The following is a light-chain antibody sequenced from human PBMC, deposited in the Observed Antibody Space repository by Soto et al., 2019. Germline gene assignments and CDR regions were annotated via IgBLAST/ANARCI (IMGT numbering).Light chain of an antibody. Sequence: DIQMTQSPSTLSASVGDRVTITCRASQRIGSWLAWYQQKPGKAPEVLIYDASNLESGVPLRFSGSGSGTEFTLTISSLQPDDFATYYCQQYNIYSPWTFGQGTKVELK. J-gene: IGKJ1*01. CDR2: DAS. V-gene: IGKV1-5*01. CDR3: QQYNIYSPWT. CDR1: QRIGSW.